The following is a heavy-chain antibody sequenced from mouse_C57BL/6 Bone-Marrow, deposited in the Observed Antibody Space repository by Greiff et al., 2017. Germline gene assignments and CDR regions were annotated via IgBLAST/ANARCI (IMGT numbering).Heavy chain of an antibody. Sequence: QVQLQQSGAELVKPGASVKISCKASGYAFRSYWMNWVKQRPGKGLEWIGQIYPGDGDTNYNGKFKGKATLTADKSSSTAYMQLSSLTSEDSAVYFCARCGGSGYRVYFDYWGQGTTLTVSS. CDR2: IYPGDGDT. CDR1: GYAFRSYW. CDR3: ARCGGSGYRVYFDY. D-gene: IGHD3-2*02. J-gene: IGHJ2*01. V-gene: IGHV1-80*01.